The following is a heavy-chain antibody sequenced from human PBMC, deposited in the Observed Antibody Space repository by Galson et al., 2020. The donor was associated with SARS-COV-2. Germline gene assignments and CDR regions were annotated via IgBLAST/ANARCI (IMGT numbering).Heavy chain of an antibody. V-gene: IGHV3-21*01. CDR1: GFTFSSYS. Sequence: GGSLRLSCAASGFTFSSYSMNWVRQAPGKGLEWVSSISSSSSYIYYADPVKGRFTISRDNAKNSLYLQMNSLRAEDTAVYYCARDSSGWYRNWFDPWGQGTLVTVSS. D-gene: IGHD6-19*01. J-gene: IGHJ5*02. CDR2: ISSSSSYI. CDR3: ARDSSGWYRNWFDP.